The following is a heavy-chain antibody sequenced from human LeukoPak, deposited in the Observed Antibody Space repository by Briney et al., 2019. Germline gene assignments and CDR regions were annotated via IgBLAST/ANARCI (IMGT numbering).Heavy chain of an antibody. J-gene: IGHJ4*02. CDR3: AKVSPPWGYGSGSYYNLVLDY. CDR2: ISGSGGST. CDR1: GFTFSGYA. Sequence: GGSLRLSCAASGFTFSGYAMAWVRQAPGKGLEWVSAISGSGGSTYYADSVKGRFTISRDNSKNTLYLQMNSLRAEDTAVYYCAKVSPPWGYGSGSYYNLVLDYWGQGTLVTVSS. D-gene: IGHD3-10*01. V-gene: IGHV3-23*01.